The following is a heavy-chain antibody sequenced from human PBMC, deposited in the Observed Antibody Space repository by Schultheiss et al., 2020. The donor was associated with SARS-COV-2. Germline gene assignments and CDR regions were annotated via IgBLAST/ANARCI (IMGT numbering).Heavy chain of an antibody. J-gene: IGHJ4*02. CDR1: GFTFSSYG. V-gene: IGHV3-30*18. D-gene: IGHD6-13*01. Sequence: GESLKISCAASGFTFSSYGMHWVRQAPGKGLEWVAVISYDGSNKYYADSVKGRFTISRDNSKNTLYLQMNSLRAEDTAVYYCAKDLWGQQGDYWGQGTLVTVSS. CDR3: AKDLWGQQGDY. CDR2: ISYDGSNK.